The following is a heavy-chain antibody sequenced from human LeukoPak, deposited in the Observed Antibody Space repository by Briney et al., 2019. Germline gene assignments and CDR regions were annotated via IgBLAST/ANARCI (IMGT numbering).Heavy chain of an antibody. CDR2: INASGGST. D-gene: IGHD5-18*01. CDR1: GYTFTTYY. Sequence: ASVKVSCKASGYTFTTYYMHWVRQAPGRGLEWMGIINASGGSTSYAQKFQGRVTMTRDTSTSTVYMELSSLRSEDTAVYSCARDPGSYEPSYYFDYWGQGTLVTVSS. CDR3: ARDPGSYEPSYYFDY. J-gene: IGHJ4*02. V-gene: IGHV1-46*01.